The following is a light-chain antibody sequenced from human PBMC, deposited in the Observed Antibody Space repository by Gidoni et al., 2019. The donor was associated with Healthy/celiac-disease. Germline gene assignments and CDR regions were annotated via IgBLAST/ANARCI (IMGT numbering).Light chain of an antibody. J-gene: IGLJ3*02. CDR1: HLGDKS. CDR2: GDR. V-gene: IGLV3-21*02. CDR3: QVWDTTTDRMV. Sequence: SYVLTQPPSVALAPGQTATIACGGDHLGDKSVNWYQQKSDQAPVLVVYGDRGRPSGIPERFSGSLSANTATLTISRVEVGDAADYYCQVWDTTTDRMVFGGGTKLTVL.